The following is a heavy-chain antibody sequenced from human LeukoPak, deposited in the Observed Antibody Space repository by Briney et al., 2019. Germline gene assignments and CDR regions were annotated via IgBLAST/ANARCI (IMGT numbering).Heavy chain of an antibody. CDR3: ARAYAAAGFDY. CDR1: GYTFTGYY. V-gene: IGHV1-2*02. CDR2: INPNSGGT. Sequence: ASGKVSCKASGYTFTGYYMHWVRQAPGQGLEWMGWINPNSGGTNYAQKVQGRVPMTRDTSISTAYMELSRLRSDDTAVYYCARAYAAAGFDYWGQGTLVTVSS. J-gene: IGHJ4*02. D-gene: IGHD6-13*01.